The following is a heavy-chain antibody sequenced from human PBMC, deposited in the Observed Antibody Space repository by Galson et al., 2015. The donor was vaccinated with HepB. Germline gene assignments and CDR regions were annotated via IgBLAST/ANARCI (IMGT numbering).Heavy chain of an antibody. V-gene: IGHV3-7*01. Sequence: SLRLSCAASGFTFSDYWMTWVRQAPGKGLEWVANIKQDGSEKYYVDSVKGRFTISRDNAKTSLYLQMNSLRAEDTAVYYCARDSRYNWNAVDTFDIWGQGTMVTVSS. D-gene: IGHD1-20*01. CDR2: IKQDGSEK. CDR3: ARDSRYNWNAVDTFDI. CDR1: GFTFSDYW. J-gene: IGHJ3*02.